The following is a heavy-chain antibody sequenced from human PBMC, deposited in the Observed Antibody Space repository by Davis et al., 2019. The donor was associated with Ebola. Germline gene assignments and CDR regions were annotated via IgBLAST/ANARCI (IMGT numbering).Heavy chain of an antibody. CDR2: INHSGST. Sequence: PGGSLRLSCAVFGGSFSGYYWSWIRQPPGKGLEWIGEINHSGSTNHNPSLKSRVTISVDTSKNQFSLNMSSVTAADTAVYYCARKHIYYDFWSGDYWGQGTLVTVSS. J-gene: IGHJ4*02. CDR1: GGSFSGYY. D-gene: IGHD3-3*01. V-gene: IGHV4-34*01. CDR3: ARKHIYYDFWSGDY.